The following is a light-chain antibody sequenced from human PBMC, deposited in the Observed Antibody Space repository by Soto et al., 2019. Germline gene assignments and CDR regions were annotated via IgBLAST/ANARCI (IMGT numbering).Light chain of an antibody. CDR1: SSNIGAGYD. J-gene: IGLJ1*01. CDR2: GNT. CDR3: QSYDRSLRGYV. Sequence: QSAGTQPPSVSGAPGQRVTISCTETSSNIGAGYDVHWYQHLPGTAPKLLIYGNTIRPSGVPDRFSGSKSGTSASLAITGLQAEDEADYYCQSYDRSLRGYVFGTGTKLTVL. V-gene: IGLV1-40*01.